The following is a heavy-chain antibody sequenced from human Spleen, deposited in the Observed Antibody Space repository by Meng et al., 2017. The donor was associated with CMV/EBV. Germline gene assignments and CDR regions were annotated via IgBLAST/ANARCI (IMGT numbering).Heavy chain of an antibody. Sequence: IHWVRQTPGQVLEWMGWINSNGGGTDYAQKFQGRVTMTRQTSMNVAYMELSRLTSADTAVYYCARRSGGGIVVLPAKQSPGWYGLDVWGQGTTVTVSS. CDR2: INSNGGGT. V-gene: IGHV1-2*02. D-gene: IGHD2-15*01. J-gene: IGHJ6*02. CDR3: ARRSGGGIVVLPAKQSPGWYGLDV.